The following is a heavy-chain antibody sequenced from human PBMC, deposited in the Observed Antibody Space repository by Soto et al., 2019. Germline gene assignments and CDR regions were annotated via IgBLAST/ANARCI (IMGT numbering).Heavy chain of an antibody. CDR2: ISYDGSNK. D-gene: IGHD2-2*02. Sequence: GGSLRLSCAASGFTFSSYGMHWVRQAPGKGLEWVAVISYDGSNKYYADSVKGRFTISRDNSKNTLYLQMNSLRAEDTAVYYCARDSSILDIVVVPATILGYWGQGTLVTVS. CDR1: GFTFSSYG. V-gene: IGHV3-30*03. J-gene: IGHJ4*02. CDR3: ARDSSILDIVVVPATILGY.